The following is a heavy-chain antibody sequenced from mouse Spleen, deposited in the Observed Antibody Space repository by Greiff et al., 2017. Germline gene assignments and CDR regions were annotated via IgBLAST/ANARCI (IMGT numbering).Heavy chain of an antibody. V-gene: IGHV5-9*01. D-gene: IGHD2-12*01. Sequence: EVMLVESGGGLVKLGGSLKLSCAASGFTFSSYAMSWVRQTPEKRLEWVATISSGGGNTYYPDSVKGRFTISRDNAKNTLYLQMSSLKSEDTAMYYCARHPPYDGYFDVWGAGTTVTVSS. CDR1: GFTFSSYA. CDR3: ARHPPYDGYFDV. CDR2: ISSGGGNT. J-gene: IGHJ1*01.